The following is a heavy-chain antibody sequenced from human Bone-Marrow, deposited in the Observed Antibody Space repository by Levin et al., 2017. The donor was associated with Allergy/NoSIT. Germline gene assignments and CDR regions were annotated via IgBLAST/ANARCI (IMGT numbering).Heavy chain of an antibody. CDR1: GFTVSSNY. V-gene: IGHV3-53*01. D-gene: IGHD1-26*01. CDR3: ARGPYSGSYCYGMDV. CDR2: IYSGGST. J-gene: IGHJ6*02. Sequence: HPGGSLRLSCAASGFTVSSNYMSWVRQAPGKGLEWVSVIYSGGSTYYADSVKGRFTISRDNSKNTLYFQMNSLRAEDTAVYYCARGPYSGSYCYGMDVWGQGTTVTVSS.